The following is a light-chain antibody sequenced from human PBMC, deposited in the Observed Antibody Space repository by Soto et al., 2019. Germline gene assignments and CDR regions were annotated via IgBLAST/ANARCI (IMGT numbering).Light chain of an antibody. V-gene: IGKV1-5*03. Sequence: DIQMTQSPSTLSASVGDRVTITCRASQRISNWLAWYQQKPGKAPKLLIYKASTLESGVPSRFSGSGYETEFTLTISSLQPDDFATYYCQQYNSYSPYTFGQGTTLEIK. CDR1: QRISNW. CDR3: QQYNSYSPYT. J-gene: IGKJ2*01. CDR2: KAS.